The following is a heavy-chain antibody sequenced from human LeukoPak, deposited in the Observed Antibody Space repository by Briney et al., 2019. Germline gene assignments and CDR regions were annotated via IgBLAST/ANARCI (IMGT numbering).Heavy chain of an antibody. CDR1: GGSISSYY. Sequence: SESLSLTCTVSGGSISSYYWSWIRQPPGKGLEWIGYIYYSGSTNYNPSLKSRVTISVDTSKNQFSLKLSSVTAADTAVYYGASFRYGSGKGYFDYWGQGTLVTVSS. V-gene: IGHV4-59*01. J-gene: IGHJ4*02. CDR3: ASFRYGSGKGYFDY. CDR2: IYYSGST. D-gene: IGHD3-10*01.